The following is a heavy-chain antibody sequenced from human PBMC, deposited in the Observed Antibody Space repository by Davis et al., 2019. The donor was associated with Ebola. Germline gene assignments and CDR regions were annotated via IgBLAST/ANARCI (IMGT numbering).Heavy chain of an antibody. CDR2: IYHSGST. CDR3: ARVIAVAYDAFDI. V-gene: IGHV4-38-2*02. Sequence: MPSETLSLTCTVSGYSISSGYYWGWIRQPPGKGLEWIGSIYHSGSTYYNPSLKSRVTISVDTSKNQFSLKLSSVTAADTAVYYCARVIAVAYDAFDIWGQGTMVTVSS. D-gene: IGHD6-19*01. J-gene: IGHJ3*02. CDR1: GYSISSGYY.